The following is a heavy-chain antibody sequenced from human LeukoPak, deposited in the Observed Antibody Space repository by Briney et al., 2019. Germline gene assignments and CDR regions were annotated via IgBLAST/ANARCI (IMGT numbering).Heavy chain of an antibody. V-gene: IGHV3-7*01. Sequence: GGSLRLSCEVSGFTFSSYWMSWVRQPPGKGLEFVANIHQVGSEIHYVDSVRGRFTISRDNVKSLLYLQMNSLRAEDEAIYYCTRVGSSWDPLDYWGRGTLVTVPS. CDR1: GFTFSSYW. J-gene: IGHJ4*02. CDR2: IHQVGSEI. D-gene: IGHD6-13*01. CDR3: TRVGSSWDPLDY.